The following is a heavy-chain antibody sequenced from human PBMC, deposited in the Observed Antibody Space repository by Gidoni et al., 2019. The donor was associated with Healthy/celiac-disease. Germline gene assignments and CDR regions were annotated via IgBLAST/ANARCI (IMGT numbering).Heavy chain of an antibody. Sequence: QVQLVQSGAAVKKPGASVKVSCKASGYTFTSYYMHWVRPAPGQGLEWMGIINPSGGSTSYAQKCQGRVTMTRDTSTSTVYMELSSLRSEDTAVYYCARGPRSDSSSWYGAVDIWGQGTMVTVSS. CDR1: GYTFTSYY. D-gene: IGHD6-13*01. CDR3: ARGPRSDSSSWYGAVDI. J-gene: IGHJ3*02. CDR2: INPSGGST. V-gene: IGHV1-46*01.